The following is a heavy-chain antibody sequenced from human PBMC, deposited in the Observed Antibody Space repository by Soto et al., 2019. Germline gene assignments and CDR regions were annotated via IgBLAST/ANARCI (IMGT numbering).Heavy chain of an antibody. D-gene: IGHD3-16*02. CDR3: AKALGELSPESFDY. Sequence: AGGSLRLSCVASGFTFSTYAMHWVRQALGKGLEWVAIMSYDGNNQYYAGSVKGRFTISRDNFKNTLYLQMNSLRAEDTAVYYCAKALGELSPESFDYWGQGILVTVSS. CDR1: GFTFSTYA. V-gene: IGHV3-30*18. J-gene: IGHJ4*02. CDR2: MSYDGNNQ.